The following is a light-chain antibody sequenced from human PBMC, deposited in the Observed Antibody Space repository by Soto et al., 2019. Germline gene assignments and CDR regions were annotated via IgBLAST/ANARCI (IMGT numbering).Light chain of an antibody. CDR1: QSLNSR. J-gene: IGKJ4*01. Sequence: DIQLTQSPSTLSASVGDRVTLTCRAAQSLNSRLAWYQHRPGKAPRLLIYDASTLESGVPSRFSGSGSGTEFTLTIAYVQPEDFATYYCQQGYSIHALTFGGGTKVDIK. V-gene: IGKV1-5*01. CDR3: QQGYSIHALT. CDR2: DAS.